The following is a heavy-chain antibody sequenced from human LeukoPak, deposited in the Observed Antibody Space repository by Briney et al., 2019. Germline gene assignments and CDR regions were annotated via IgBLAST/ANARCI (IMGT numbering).Heavy chain of an antibody. J-gene: IGHJ4*02. CDR3: ARVPVATIISG. CDR2: IRSSSSYI. Sequence: PGGSLRLSCAASGFTFSSYTMNRVRQAPGKGLEWVSSIRSSSSYIYYADSVKGRFTISRDNAKNTLYLQMNSLRAEDTAVYYCARVPVATIISGWGQGTLVTVSS. V-gene: IGHV3-21*01. CDR1: GFTFSSYT. D-gene: IGHD5-24*01.